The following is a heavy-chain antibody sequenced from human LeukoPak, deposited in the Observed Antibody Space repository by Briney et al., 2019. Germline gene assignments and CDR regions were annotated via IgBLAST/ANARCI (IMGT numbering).Heavy chain of an antibody. CDR1: GGSISSYY. J-gene: IGHJ4*02. Sequence: PSETLSLTCTVSGGSISSYYWSWIRQPAGKGLEWIGRMYPNGGTNYNSSLKSRVTMSVDTSKNQFSLKLSSVTAADTAVYYCARDRGFEELVPFDYWGQGTLVTVSS. CDR3: ARDRGFEELVPFDY. V-gene: IGHV4-4*07. CDR2: MYPNGGT. D-gene: IGHD1-26*01.